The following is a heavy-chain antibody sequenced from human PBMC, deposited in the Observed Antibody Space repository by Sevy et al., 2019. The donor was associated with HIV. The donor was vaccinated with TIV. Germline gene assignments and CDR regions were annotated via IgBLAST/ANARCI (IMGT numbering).Heavy chain of an antibody. CDR2: ITYDGSKK. V-gene: IGHV3-30*18. D-gene: IGHD1-20*01. CDR1: GFTFSDYG. J-gene: IGHJ6*02. Sequence: GGSLRLSCAASGFTFSDYGMNWVRQAPGKGLEWVAVITYDGSKKYYRDSVKGRFTISRDNSKNILYLEMNSLRVEDTAVYYCAEDLTEIWPQDVYNGVDVWGQGTTVTVSS. CDR3: AEDLTEIWPQDVYNGVDV.